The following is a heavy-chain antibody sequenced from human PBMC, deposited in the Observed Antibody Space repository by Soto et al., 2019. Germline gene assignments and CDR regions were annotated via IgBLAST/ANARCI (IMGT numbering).Heavy chain of an antibody. J-gene: IGHJ6*02. Sequence: QVQLVESGGGVVQPGRSLRLSCAASGFTFSSYGMHWVRQAPGKGLEGVAVISYDGSNKYYADSVKGRFTISRDNSKNTLYLQMNSLGAEDTAVYYCARSGAYGSGSYNYYYGMDVWGQGTTVTVSS. CDR3: ARSGAYGSGSYNYYYGMDV. CDR2: ISYDGSNK. D-gene: IGHD3-10*01. V-gene: IGHV3-30*03. CDR1: GFTFSSYG.